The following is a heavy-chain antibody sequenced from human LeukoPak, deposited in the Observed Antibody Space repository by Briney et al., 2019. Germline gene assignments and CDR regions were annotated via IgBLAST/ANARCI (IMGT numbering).Heavy chain of an antibody. V-gene: IGHV3-48*03. CDR1: GFTFSSYE. Sequence: GGSLRLFCAASGFTFSSYEMNWVRQAPGKGLGWITYISGSNATMYADSGKGRFTSARDNGKNSMYLKMNSLRAEDTAVYYCARHNGWYDYWGQGTLVTVSS. D-gene: IGHD6-19*01. CDR3: ARHNGWYDY. J-gene: IGHJ4*02. CDR2: ISGSNAT.